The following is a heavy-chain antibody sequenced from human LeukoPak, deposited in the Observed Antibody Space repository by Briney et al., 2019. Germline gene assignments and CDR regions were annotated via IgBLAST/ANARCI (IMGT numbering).Heavy chain of an antibody. D-gene: IGHD5-18*01. V-gene: IGHV4-34*01. J-gene: IGHJ4*02. CDR3: ARGGKKTAMVTS. CDR2: INHSGST. Sequence: SETLSLTCAVYGGSFSGYYWSWIRQPPGKGLEWIGEINHSGSTNYNPSLKSRVTISVDTSKNQFSLKLNSVTAADTAVYYCARGGKKTAMVTSWGQGTLVTVSS. CDR1: GGSFSGYY.